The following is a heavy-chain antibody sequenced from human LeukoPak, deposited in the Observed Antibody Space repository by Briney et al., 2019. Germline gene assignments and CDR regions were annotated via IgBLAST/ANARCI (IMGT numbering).Heavy chain of an antibody. J-gene: IGHJ4*02. CDR2: INTDGSIT. CDR3: ARGTGTTGNY. V-gene: IGHV3-74*01. CDR1: GFTFSSYW. Sequence: PGGSLRLSCAASGFTFSSYWMHWVRQVPGKGLVWVSRINTDGSITNYADSVKDRFSISRDDAKSILYLQMNSLRAEDTAVYYCARGTGTTGNYWGQGTLVTVSS. D-gene: IGHD1-1*01.